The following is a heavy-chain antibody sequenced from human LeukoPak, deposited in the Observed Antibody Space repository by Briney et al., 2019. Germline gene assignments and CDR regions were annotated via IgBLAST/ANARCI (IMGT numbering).Heavy chain of an antibody. D-gene: IGHD3-22*01. J-gene: IGHJ4*02. CDR2: IYWDDDR. CDR3: AHRKNYYDSSVFDN. CDR1: GFPLPTRGVG. Sequence: SGPTLVNPTQTLTLTCTFSGFPLPTRGVGVGWIRQPPGRALEWLALIYWDDDRRYSPSLKSRLTITKDTSKNQVVLTMTNMDPVDTATYFCAHRKNYYDSSVFDNWGQGTLVTVSS. V-gene: IGHV2-5*02.